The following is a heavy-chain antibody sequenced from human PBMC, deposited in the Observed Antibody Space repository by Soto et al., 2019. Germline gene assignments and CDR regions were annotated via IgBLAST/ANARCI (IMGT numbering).Heavy chain of an antibody. V-gene: IGHV1-69*13. CDR1: GGTFSSYA. CDR3: ARYKGGYSYGTFDY. Sequence: SVKVSFPASGGTFSSYAISSVRQAPGQGLEWMGGIIPISGTATYAQKFQGRVTITADESTSTAYMELSSLRFEDTAVYYCARYKGGYSYGTFDYWGQGILVTVSS. CDR2: IIPISGTA. J-gene: IGHJ4*02. D-gene: IGHD5-18*01.